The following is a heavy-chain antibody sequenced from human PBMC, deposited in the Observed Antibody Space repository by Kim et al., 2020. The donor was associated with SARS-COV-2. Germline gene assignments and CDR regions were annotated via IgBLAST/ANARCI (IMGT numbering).Heavy chain of an antibody. CDR1: GFTFSSYA. Sequence: GGSLRLSCAASGFTFSSYAISWVRQAPGKGLEWVSAVSGSGGTTYYADSVKGRFTISRDNSKNTMYLHMNSLRAEDTAVYYCAKRGTSEYWGQGMLVTVS. D-gene: IGHD6-25*01. V-gene: IGHV3-23*01. CDR3: AKRGTSEY. CDR2: VSGSGGTT. J-gene: IGHJ4*02.